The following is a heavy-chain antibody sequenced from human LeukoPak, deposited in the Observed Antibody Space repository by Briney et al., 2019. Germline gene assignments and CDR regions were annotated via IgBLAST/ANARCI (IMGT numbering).Heavy chain of an antibody. CDR2: ISYDGSNK. V-gene: IGHV3-30-3*01. Sequence: GGSLRLSCAASGFTFSSYAMHWVRQAPGKGLEWVAVISYDGSNKYYADSVKGRFTISRDNSKNTLYLQMNSLRAEDTAVYYCASTVSGYYHDYWGQGTLVTVSS. J-gene: IGHJ4*02. D-gene: IGHD3-22*01. CDR3: ASTVSGYYHDY. CDR1: GFTFSSYA.